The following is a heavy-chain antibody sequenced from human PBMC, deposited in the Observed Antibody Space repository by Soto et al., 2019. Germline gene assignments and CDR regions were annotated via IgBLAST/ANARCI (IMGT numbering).Heavy chain of an antibody. CDR1: GYTFTSYD. Sequence: QVQLVQSGAEVKKTGASVKVSCKASGYTFTSYDINWVRQATGQGLEWMGWMNPNSGNTGYAQKFQGRVTMTRNTSISTAYMELSSLRSEDTAVYYCARGLYCTNGVCYTGIDYWGQGTLVTVSS. D-gene: IGHD2-8*01. V-gene: IGHV1-8*01. CDR2: MNPNSGNT. J-gene: IGHJ4*02. CDR3: ARGLYCTNGVCYTGIDY.